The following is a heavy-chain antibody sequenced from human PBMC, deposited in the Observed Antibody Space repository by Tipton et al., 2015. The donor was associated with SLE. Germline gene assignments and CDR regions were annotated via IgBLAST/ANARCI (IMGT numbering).Heavy chain of an antibody. Sequence: LRLSCTVSGGSISSSGYYWGWIRQPPGKGLEWIGSIYYSGSTYYNPSLKSRVTISVDTSKNQFSLKLSSVTAADTAVYYCARGPLYCSSTSCYTRRAFDIWGQGTMVTVSS. CDR2: IYYSGST. J-gene: IGHJ3*02. CDR3: ARGPLYCSSTSCYTRRAFDI. V-gene: IGHV4-39*07. D-gene: IGHD2-2*02. CDR1: GGSISSSGYY.